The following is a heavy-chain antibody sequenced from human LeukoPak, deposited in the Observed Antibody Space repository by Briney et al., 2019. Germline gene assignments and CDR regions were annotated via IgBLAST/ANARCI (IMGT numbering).Heavy chain of an antibody. J-gene: IGHJ4*02. CDR3: ARDRTVTGLDY. Sequence: GRSLRLSCAASGYTFSTYGMHWVRQAPGKGLEWVAAMWYDGSKKYYADSVKGRFTISRDDSKNTLYLQMNSVRAEDTAVYHCARDRTVTGLDYWGQGTLVTVSS. CDR1: GYTFSTYG. D-gene: IGHD6-19*01. CDR2: MWYDGSKK. V-gene: IGHV3-33*01.